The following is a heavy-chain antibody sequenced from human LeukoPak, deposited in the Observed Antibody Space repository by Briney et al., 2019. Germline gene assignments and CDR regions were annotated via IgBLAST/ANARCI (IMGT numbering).Heavy chain of an antibody. CDR3: ARERRLYYDSSGYYYFDY. Sequence: SVKVSCKASGGTFSSYAISWVRQAPGQGLEWIGGIIPIFGTANYAQKFQGRVTITADESTSTAYMELSSLRSEDTAVYYCARERRLYYDSSGYYYFDYWGQGTLVTVSS. J-gene: IGHJ4*02. CDR1: GGTFSSYA. D-gene: IGHD3-22*01. V-gene: IGHV1-69*13. CDR2: IIPIFGTA.